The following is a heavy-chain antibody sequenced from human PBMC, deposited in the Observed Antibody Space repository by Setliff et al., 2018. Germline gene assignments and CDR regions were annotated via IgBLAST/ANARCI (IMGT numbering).Heavy chain of an antibody. D-gene: IGHD1-7*01. Sequence: PGGSLRLSCATSGFTFSSYAMHWVRQAPGKGLEWVSSISSISNYIYYADSVKGRFVISRDNANNSLFLQMNGLRAEDTGVYYCVRGTQYLPVGDLWGQGVQVTVSS. J-gene: IGHJ5*02. CDR2: ISSISNYI. V-gene: IGHV3-21*01. CDR1: GFTFSSYA. CDR3: VRGTQYLPVGDL.